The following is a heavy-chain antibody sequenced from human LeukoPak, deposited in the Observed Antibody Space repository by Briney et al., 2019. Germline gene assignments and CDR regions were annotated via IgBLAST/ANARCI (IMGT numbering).Heavy chain of an antibody. CDR2: IYTSGTT. CDR1: GDSMSSYY. CDR3: ARGDKSAATYFDY. J-gene: IGHJ4*02. V-gene: IGHV4-4*07. Sequence: SETLSLTCTVSGDSMSSYYWNWIRQPAGKGLEWIGRIYTSGTTHYNPSLNSRITMSVDTSKNKFSLKLNSVTAADTAVYYCARGDKSAATYFDYWGQGTLVTVSS. D-gene: IGHD1-26*01.